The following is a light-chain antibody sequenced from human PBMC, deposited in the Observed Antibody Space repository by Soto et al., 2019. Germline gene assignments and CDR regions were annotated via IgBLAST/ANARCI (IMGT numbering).Light chain of an antibody. J-gene: IGLJ3*02. CDR3: AAWEDSLNGWV. Sequence: QSVLTQPPSASGTPGQRVTISCSGSSSNIGSNTVNWYQQLPGTAPKLLIYRLNQRPSGVPDRFSGSKSGTSASLAISGLQSEDEADYYCAAWEDSLNGWVFGGGTKLTVL. CDR2: RLN. V-gene: IGLV1-44*01. CDR1: SSNIGSNT.